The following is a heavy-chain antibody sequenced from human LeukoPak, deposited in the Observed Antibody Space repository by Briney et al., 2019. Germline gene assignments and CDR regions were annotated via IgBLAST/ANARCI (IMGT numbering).Heavy chain of an antibody. CDR2: ISGSGGST. Sequence: PGGSLRLSCAASGFTFSSYAMSWVRQAPGKGLEWVSAISGSGGSTYYADSVKGRFTISRDNSKNTLYLQMNSLRAEDTAVYYCARGHNDWSQPIDYWGQGTLVTVSS. J-gene: IGHJ4*02. CDR3: ARGHNDWSQPIDY. CDR1: GFTFSSYA. V-gene: IGHV3-23*01. D-gene: IGHD3-9*01.